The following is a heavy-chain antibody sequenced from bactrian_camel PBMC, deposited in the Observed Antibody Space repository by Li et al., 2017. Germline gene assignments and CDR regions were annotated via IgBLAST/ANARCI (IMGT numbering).Heavy chain of an antibody. CDR1: GHSRGSNC. D-gene: IGHD3*01. V-gene: IGHV3S54*01. CDR3: ATRSLGGWWTTRSEIYFGY. Sequence: HVQLVESGGGSVQAGGPLRLSCVVSGHSRGSNCVGWYRLPPGRAPAEREGIAAFYNGGGKTWHAGSVKGRFTISKDSAKNTVYLQMSSLKSEDTALYYCATRSLGGWWTTRSEIYFGYWGQGTQVTVS. J-gene: IGHJ6*01. CDR2: FYNGGGKT.